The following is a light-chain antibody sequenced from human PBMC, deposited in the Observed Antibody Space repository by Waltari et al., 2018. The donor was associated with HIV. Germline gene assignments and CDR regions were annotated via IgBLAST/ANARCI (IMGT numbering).Light chain of an antibody. CDR2: EVS. V-gene: IGLV2-14*01. J-gene: IGLJ3*02. CDR3: SSFTGTTALV. Sequence: VSWFQQHPDKAPKLIIYEVSNRPSEISNRFSGSKSGNTASLTISELQAEDEADYYCSSFTGTTALVFGGGTKLTVL.